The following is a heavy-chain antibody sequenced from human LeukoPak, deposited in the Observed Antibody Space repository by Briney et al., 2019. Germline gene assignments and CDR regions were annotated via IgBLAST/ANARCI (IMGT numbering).Heavy chain of an antibody. Sequence: SETLSLTCTVSGGSISSSSYYWSWIRQPPGKGLEWIGEINHSGSTNYNPSLKSRVTISVDTSKNQFSLKLSSVTAADTAVYYCARDFDYYDSSGYYLAYWGQGTLVTVSS. CDR1: GGSISSSSYY. CDR3: ARDFDYYDSSGYYLAY. J-gene: IGHJ4*02. V-gene: IGHV4-39*07. D-gene: IGHD3-22*01. CDR2: INHSGST.